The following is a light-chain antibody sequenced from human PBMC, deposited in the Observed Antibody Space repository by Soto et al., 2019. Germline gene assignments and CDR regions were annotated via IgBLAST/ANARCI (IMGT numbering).Light chain of an antibody. Sequence: QSALTQPASVSGSPGQSITISCTGTSSDVGGYNYVSWYQQHPGKAPKLMIYEVSNRPSGVYNRFSGSKSGNTASLTISGLQAEDEADYYCSSYTSSSTPYVFGTGTKLTV. CDR1: SSDVGGYNY. CDR3: SSYTSSSTPYV. V-gene: IGLV2-14*01. CDR2: EVS. J-gene: IGLJ1*01.